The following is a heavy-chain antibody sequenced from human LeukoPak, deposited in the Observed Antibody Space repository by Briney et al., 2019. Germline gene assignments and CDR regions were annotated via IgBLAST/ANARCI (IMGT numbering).Heavy chain of an antibody. CDR1: GGPHQSYC. D-gene: IGHD6-19*01. Sequence: SDTLSLTRTFSGGPHQSYCWSCLPHPARKGLEWIGRICTSGSTNYNPSLKSRVTMSVDTSKNQFSLKLSSVTAADTAVYYCAEGGQWLRVWGQGTLVTVSS. J-gene: IGHJ4*02. V-gene: IGHV4-4*07. CDR2: ICTSGST. CDR3: AEGGQWLRV.